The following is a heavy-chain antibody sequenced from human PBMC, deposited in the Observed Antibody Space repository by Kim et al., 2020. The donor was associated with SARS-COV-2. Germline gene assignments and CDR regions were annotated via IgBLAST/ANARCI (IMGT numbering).Heavy chain of an antibody. CDR2: VYYRGNT. D-gene: IGHD3-22*01. V-gene: IGHV4-39*07. J-gene: IGHJ1*01. CDR3: ARDFGTYYYDSSGLR. CDR1: GEFSDSIRSTSYH. Sequence: SETLSLTCTVSGEFSDSIRSTSYHWGWIRQTPGRGLEWIGSVYYRGNTYYNPSLESRVSMSLDTSKYQISLKLNSVSAADTAVYYCARDFGTYYYDSSGLRWGQGILVTVSP.